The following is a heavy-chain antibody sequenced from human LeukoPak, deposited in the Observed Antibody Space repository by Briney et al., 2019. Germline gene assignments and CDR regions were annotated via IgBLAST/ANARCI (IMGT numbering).Heavy chain of an antibody. CDR3: ARDPILLTRNWNYGSFDY. Sequence: GGSLRLSCAASGFTFSSYSMDWVRQAPGKGLEWVSSISSSSSYIYYADSVKGRFTISRDNAKNSLYLQMNSLRAEDTAVYYCARDPILLTRNWNYGSFDYWGQGTLVTVSS. CDR2: ISSSSSYI. J-gene: IGHJ4*02. D-gene: IGHD1-7*01. V-gene: IGHV3-21*01. CDR1: GFTFSSYS.